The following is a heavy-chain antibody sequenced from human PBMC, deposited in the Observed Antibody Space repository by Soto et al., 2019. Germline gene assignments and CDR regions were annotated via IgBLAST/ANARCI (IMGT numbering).Heavy chain of an antibody. V-gene: IGHV3-23*01. CDR3: AKRRLGNAALGLYGSGTIQFDP. Sequence: GGSLRLSCAASGFTFSSYAMSWVRQAPGKGLEWVSAISGSGGSTYYADSVKGRFTISRDNSKNTLYLQMNSLRAEDTAVYYCAKRRLGNAALGLYGSGTIQFDPWGQGTLVTVSS. CDR1: GFTFSSYA. CDR2: ISGSGGST. D-gene: IGHD3-10*01. J-gene: IGHJ5*02.